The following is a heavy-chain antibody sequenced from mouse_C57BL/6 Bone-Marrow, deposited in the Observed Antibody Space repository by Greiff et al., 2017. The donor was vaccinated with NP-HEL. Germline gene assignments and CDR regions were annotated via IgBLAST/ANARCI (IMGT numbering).Heavy chain of an antibody. CDR2: IYPSDSET. CDR3: ARDGYYSFDY. D-gene: IGHD2-3*01. CDR1: GYTFTSSW. V-gene: IGHV1-61*01. Sequence: QVQLQQPGAELVRPGSSVKLSCKASGYTFTSSWMDWVKQRPGQGLEWIGNIYPSDSETHYNQKFKDKATLTVDKSSSTAYMQLSSLTSEDSAVYYCARDGYYSFDYWGQGTTLTVSS. J-gene: IGHJ2*01.